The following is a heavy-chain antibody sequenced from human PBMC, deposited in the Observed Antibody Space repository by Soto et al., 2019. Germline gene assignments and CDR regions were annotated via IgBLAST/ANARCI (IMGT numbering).Heavy chain of an antibody. J-gene: IGHJ4*02. CDR3: ARIVGSGSYYFDY. CDR1: GGSISRYY. V-gene: IGHV4-59*01. Sequence: PSETLSLTCTVSGGSISRYYWGWIRQPPGKGLEWIGFVYYSGSTNYNPSLKSRVTISVDRSKNQFSLKLSSVTAADTAVYYCARIVGSGSYYFDYWGQGTLVTVSS. CDR2: VYYSGST. D-gene: IGHD3-10*01.